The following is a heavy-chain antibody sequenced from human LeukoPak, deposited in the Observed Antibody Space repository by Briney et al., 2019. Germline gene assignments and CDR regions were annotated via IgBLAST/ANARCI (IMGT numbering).Heavy chain of an antibody. CDR1: GGSISSYY. Sequence: SETLSLTCPVSGGSISSYYWSWIRQPPGKGLEWIGYIYYSGSTNYNPSLKSRVTISVDTSKNQFSLKLSSVTAADTAVYYCAMAPWAKYYFDYWGQGTLVTVSS. CDR3: AMAPWAKYYFDY. D-gene: IGHD1-26*01. V-gene: IGHV4-59*01. CDR2: IYYSGST. J-gene: IGHJ4*02.